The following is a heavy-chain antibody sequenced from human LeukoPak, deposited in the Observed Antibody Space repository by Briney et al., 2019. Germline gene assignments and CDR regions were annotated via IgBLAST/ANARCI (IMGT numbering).Heavy chain of an antibody. CDR1: GFTFSTYA. D-gene: IGHD5-24*01. J-gene: IGHJ6*02. Sequence: GGSLRLSCAASGFTFSTYAMSWVRQAPGKGLEWVSTISDSGGTTYYAESVKGRFTISRDNPKNTLYLHMNSLRAEDTALYYCVKYTIYYFGMDVWGQGTTVNVSS. CDR3: VKYTIYYFGMDV. V-gene: IGHV3-23*01. CDR2: ISDSGGTT.